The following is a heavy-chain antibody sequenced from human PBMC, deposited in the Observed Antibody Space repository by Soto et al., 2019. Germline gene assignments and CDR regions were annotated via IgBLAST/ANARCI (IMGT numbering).Heavy chain of an antibody. CDR1: GGSISSGGYY. CDR3: AREGGIVGATAADY. Sequence: QVQLQESGPGLVKPSQTLSLTCTVSGGSISSGGYYWSWIRQHPGKGLEWIGYIYYSGSTYYNPSLQGRVTISVDTSKNQFSLELSSVTAADTGVYYCAREGGIVGATAADYWGQGTLVTVSS. CDR2: IYYSGST. J-gene: IGHJ4*02. D-gene: IGHD1-26*01. V-gene: IGHV4-31*03.